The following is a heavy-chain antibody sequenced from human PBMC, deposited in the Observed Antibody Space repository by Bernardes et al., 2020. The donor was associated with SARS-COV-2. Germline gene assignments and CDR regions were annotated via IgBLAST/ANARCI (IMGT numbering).Heavy chain of an antibody. CDR3: AGGGYYDFWSGFHYNPYYYYYMDV. Sequence: LRLSCAASGFTFSSYSMNWVRQAPGKGLEWVSSISSSSSYIYYADSVKGRFTISRDNAKNSLYLQMNSLRAEDTAVYYCAGGGYYDFWSGFHYNPYYYYYMDVWGKGTTVTVSS. V-gene: IGHV3-21*01. J-gene: IGHJ6*03. CDR2: ISSSSSYI. D-gene: IGHD3-3*01. CDR1: GFTFSSYS.